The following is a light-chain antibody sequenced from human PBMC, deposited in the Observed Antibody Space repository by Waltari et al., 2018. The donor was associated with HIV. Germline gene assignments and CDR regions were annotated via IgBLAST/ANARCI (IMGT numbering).Light chain of an antibody. CDR2: GAS. J-gene: IGKJ4*02. Sequence: EIVLTHSPGTLSLSPGESATLSCRASPSVTSSFLSLYQQKPGQAPRILIYGASSRATGIPDRFSGGASGTDFTLTISRLEPEDFAVYYCQQYGSSPLTFGGGTKVDIK. V-gene: IGKV3-20*01. CDR1: PSVTSSF. CDR3: QQYGSSPLT.